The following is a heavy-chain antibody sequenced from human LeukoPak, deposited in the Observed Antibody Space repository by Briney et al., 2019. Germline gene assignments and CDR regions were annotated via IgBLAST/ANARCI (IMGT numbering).Heavy chain of an antibody. D-gene: IGHD6-13*01. J-gene: IGHJ6*03. CDR1: GFTFSSYW. V-gene: IGHV3-7*01. CDR2: IKQDGSEK. CDR3: ARGDSGSWYDYYYMDV. Sequence: GGSPRLSCAASGFTFSSYWMSWVRQAPGKGLEWVADIKQDGSEKYYVDSVKGRFTISRDNAKNSLYLQMNSLRAEDTAVYYCARGDSGSWYDYYYMDVWGKGTTVTVSS.